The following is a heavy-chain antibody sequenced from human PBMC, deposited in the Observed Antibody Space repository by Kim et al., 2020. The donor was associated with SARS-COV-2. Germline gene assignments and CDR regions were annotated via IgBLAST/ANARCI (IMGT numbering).Heavy chain of an antibody. D-gene: IGHD6-19*01. V-gene: IGHV3-23*01. CDR1: GFTFSSYA. CDR3: AKLEMVGWYSGYYFDY. CDR2: ISGSGGST. Sequence: GGSLRLSCAASGFTFSSYAMSWVRQAPGKGLEWVSAISGSGGSTYYADSVKGRFTISRDNSKNTLYLQMNSLRAEDTAVYYCAKLEMVGWYSGYYFDYWGQGTLVTVSS. J-gene: IGHJ4*02.